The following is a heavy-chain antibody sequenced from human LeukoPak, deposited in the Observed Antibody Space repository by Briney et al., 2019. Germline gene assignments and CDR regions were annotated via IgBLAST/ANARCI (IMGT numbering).Heavy chain of an antibody. J-gene: IGHJ4*02. CDR3: AKTQGTYYFDF. Sequence: TGGSLRLSCAASGFTFSSYAMSWVRQTPGKGLEWVSGICATGGCTYYADSVKGRFTISRDTSKNTLYLQMNSLRAEDTAVYYCAKTQGTYYFDFWGQGALVTVSS. CDR1: GFTFSSYA. V-gene: IGHV3-23*01. CDR2: ICATGGCT. D-gene: IGHD3-10*01.